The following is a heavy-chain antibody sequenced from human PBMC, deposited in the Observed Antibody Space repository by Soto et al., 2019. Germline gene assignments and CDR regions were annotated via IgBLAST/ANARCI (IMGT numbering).Heavy chain of an antibody. CDR1: GYTFTGYA. CDR3: ARGYCSSTSCQYYFDY. CDR2: INGGNGDT. Sequence: ASVKGSCKASGYTFTGYAIHWVRQAPGQRLEWMGWINGGNGDTKYSQKFQGRVTITRDTSASTAYMELTSLGSEDTAVYHCARGYCSSTSCQYYFDYWGQGTPVTVSS. J-gene: IGHJ4*02. V-gene: IGHV1-3*01. D-gene: IGHD2-2*01.